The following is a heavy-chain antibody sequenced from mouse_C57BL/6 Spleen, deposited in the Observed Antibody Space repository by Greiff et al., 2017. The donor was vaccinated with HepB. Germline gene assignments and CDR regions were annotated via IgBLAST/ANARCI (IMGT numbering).Heavy chain of an antibody. CDR3: ARAGYDYDGFGY. Sequence: QVQLQQPGAELVKPGASVKMSCKASGYTFTSYWITWVKQRPGQGLEWIGDIYPGSGSTNYNEKFKSKATLTVDTSSSTAYMQLSSLTSEDSAVYYCARAGYDYDGFGYWGQGTLVTVSA. CDR2: IYPGSGST. V-gene: IGHV1-55*01. J-gene: IGHJ3*01. D-gene: IGHD2-4*01. CDR1: GYTFTSYW.